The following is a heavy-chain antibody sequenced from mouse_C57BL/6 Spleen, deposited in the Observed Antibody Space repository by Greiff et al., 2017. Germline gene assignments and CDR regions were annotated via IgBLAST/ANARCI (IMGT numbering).Heavy chain of an antibody. V-gene: IGHV1-64*01. J-gene: IGHJ2*01. Sequence: QVQLQQPGAELVKPGASVKLSCKASGYTFTSYWMHWVKQRPGQGLEWIGMIHPNSGSTNYNEKVKSKATLTVDKSSSTAYMQLSSLTSEDSADYSCANHLGRDYIDYWGQGTTLTVSS. CDR1: GYTFTSYW. CDR3: ANHLGRDYIDY. D-gene: IGHD4-1*01. CDR2: IHPNSGST.